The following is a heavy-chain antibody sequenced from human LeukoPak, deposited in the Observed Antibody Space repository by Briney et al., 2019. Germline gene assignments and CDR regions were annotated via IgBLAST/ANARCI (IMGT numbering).Heavy chain of an antibody. J-gene: IGHJ4*02. V-gene: IGHV3-23*01. CDR2: ISGSGGST. CDR1: GFTFSSYA. D-gene: IGHD6-19*01. Sequence: PGGSLRLSCAASGFTFSSYAMSRVRQAPGKGLEWVSAISGSGGSTYYADSVKGRFTISRDNSKNTLYLQMNSLRAEDTAVYYCAKDGAVAGTNFDYWGQGTLVTVSS. CDR3: AKDGAVAGTNFDY.